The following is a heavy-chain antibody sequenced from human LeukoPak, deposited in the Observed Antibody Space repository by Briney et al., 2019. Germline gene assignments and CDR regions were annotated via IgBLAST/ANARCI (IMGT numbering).Heavy chain of an antibody. CDR2: ISWNSGSI. CDR1: GVTFYDYA. V-gene: IGHV3-9*01. CDR3: AKGLITFGGVIALFDY. J-gene: IGHJ4*02. Sequence: GGSLRLSCAASGVTFYDYAMHWGRHAPGKGLEWVSGISWNSGSIDYADSVKGGFTISRDNAKNSLYLQMNSLRAEDTALYYCAKGLITFGGVIALFDYWGQGTLVTVSS. D-gene: IGHD3-16*02.